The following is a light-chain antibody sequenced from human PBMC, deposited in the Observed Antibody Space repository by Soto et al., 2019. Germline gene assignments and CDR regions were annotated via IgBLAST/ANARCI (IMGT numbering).Light chain of an antibody. Sequence: FQMTQSPSTLSASVGGRVSITCRASQTIFSWLAWYQQKPGKAPKLLIYKASSLESGVPSRYSGSGSGTEFTLTISGLQPDDFATYFCQQYNSYPYSFGQGTKLEIK. CDR2: KAS. CDR3: QQYNSYPYS. V-gene: IGKV1-5*03. CDR1: QTIFSW. J-gene: IGKJ2*03.